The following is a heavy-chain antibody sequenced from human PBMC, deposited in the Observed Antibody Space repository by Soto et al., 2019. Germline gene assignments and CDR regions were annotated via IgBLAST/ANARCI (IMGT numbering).Heavy chain of an antibody. CDR3: ARALPYYDSSGYRWFDP. Sequence: SETLSLTCAVSGGSISSGGYSWSWIRQPPGKGLEWIGYIYHSGSTYYNPSLKSRVTISVDRSKNQFSLKLSSVTAADTAVYYCARALPYYDSSGYRWFDPWGQGTLVTVSS. CDR1: GGSISSGGYS. CDR2: IYHSGST. V-gene: IGHV4-30-2*01. D-gene: IGHD3-22*01. J-gene: IGHJ5*02.